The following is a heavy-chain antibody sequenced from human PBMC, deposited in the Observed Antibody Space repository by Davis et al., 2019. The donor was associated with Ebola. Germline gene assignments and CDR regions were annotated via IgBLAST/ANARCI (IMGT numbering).Heavy chain of an antibody. CDR3: AKDTSNVWFDV. CDR1: GFVFSSYV. Sequence: GESLKISCAASGFVFSSYVMSWVRRAPGKGLEWVSTLGLSADTYYADSVKGRFTISRDNSKNTLHLQMNSPRVEDTAIYYCAKDTSNVWFDVWGQGTMVTVSS. V-gene: IGHV3-23*01. J-gene: IGHJ3*01. D-gene: IGHD6-19*01. CDR2: LGLSADT.